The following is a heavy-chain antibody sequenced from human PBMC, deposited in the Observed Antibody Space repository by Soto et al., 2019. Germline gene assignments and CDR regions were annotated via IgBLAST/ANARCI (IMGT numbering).Heavy chain of an antibody. CDR3: AKDSEGSGWYYYYYMDV. D-gene: IGHD6-19*01. J-gene: IGHJ6*03. Sequence: GGSLRLSCAASGFTFSDYYMSWIRQAPGKGLEWVSYISSSGSTIYYADSVKGRFTISRDNPKNTLYLQMNSLRAEDTAVYYCAKDSEGSGWYYYYYMDVWGKGTTVTVSS. CDR1: GFTFSDYY. V-gene: IGHV3-11*01. CDR2: ISSSGSTI.